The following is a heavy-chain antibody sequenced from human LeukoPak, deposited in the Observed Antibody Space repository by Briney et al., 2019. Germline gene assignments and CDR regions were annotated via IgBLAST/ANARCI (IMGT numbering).Heavy chain of an antibody. Sequence: GGSLRLSCAASGFTFDDYDMSWVRQAPGKGLEWVTGITWNGTSTGFADSVKGRFTISRDNAKNSLFLAMGSLRAGDTALYYCAREFGDYSSYFDLWGRGTLVTVSS. CDR3: AREFGDYSSYFDL. V-gene: IGHV3-20*04. D-gene: IGHD4-17*01. CDR1: GFTFDDYD. CDR2: ITWNGTST. J-gene: IGHJ2*01.